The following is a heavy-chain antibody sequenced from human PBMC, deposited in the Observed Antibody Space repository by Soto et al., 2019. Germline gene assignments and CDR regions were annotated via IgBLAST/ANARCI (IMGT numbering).Heavy chain of an antibody. CDR3: AGLQGYGSSTSCWDFSWFDP. Sequence: PSETLSLTCTVSGGSISSSSYYWGWIRQPPGKGLEWIGSIYYSGSTYYNPSLKSRVTISVDTSKNQFSLKLSSVTAADTAVYYCAGLQGYGSSTSCWDFSWFDPRAQRTPVTVSS. D-gene: IGHD2-2*01. J-gene: IGHJ5*02. CDR2: IYYSGST. V-gene: IGHV4-39*01. CDR1: GGSISSSSYY.